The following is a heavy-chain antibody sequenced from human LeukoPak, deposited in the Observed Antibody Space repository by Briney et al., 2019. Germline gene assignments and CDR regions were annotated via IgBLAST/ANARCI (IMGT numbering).Heavy chain of an antibody. CDR3: ARDPSFGYFDY. CDR2: IRSKGDNYAA. J-gene: IGHJ4*02. V-gene: IGHV3-73*01. CDR1: GFTFSVSA. Sequence: GGSLRLSCAASGFTFSVSAIHWVRQASGKGLEWVGRIRSKGDNYAAAYTESVKGRFTVSRDDSKNTAYLQMNSLRAEDTAVYYCARDPSFGYFDYWGQGTLVTVSS. D-gene: IGHD3-16*01.